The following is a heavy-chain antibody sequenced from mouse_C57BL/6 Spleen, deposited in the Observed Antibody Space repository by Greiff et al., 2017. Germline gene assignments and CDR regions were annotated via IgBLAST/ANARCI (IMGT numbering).Heavy chain of an antibody. CDR3: MMIYYDYVFAY. CDR2: INSDGSAI. J-gene: IGHJ3*01. D-gene: IGHD2-4*01. Sequence: EVQLVETGGGLVQPGGSRGLSCEGSGFTFSGFWMSWVRQTPGKTLEWIGDINSDGSAINYAPSIKDRFTIFRDNDKSTLYLQMSNVRSEDTATYFCMMIYYDYVFAYWGQGTLVTVSA. V-gene: IGHV11-2*01. CDR1: GFTFSGFW.